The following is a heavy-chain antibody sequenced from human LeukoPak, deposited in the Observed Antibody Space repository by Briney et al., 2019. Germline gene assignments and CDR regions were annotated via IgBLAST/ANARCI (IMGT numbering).Heavy chain of an antibody. J-gene: IGHJ4*02. CDR2: INHSGST. CDR3: ARGRINEVPAATSPIDY. D-gene: IGHD2-2*01. CDR1: GGSISSYY. V-gene: IGHV4-34*01. Sequence: PSETLSLTCTVSGGSISSYYWSWIRQPPGKGLEWIGEINHSGSTNYNPSLKSRVTISVDTSKNQFSLKLSSVTAADTAVYYCARGRINEVPAATSPIDYWGQGTLVTVSS.